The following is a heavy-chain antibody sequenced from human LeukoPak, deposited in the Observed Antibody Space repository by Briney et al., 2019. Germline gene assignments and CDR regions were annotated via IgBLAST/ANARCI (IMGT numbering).Heavy chain of an antibody. CDR2: IRSKAYGGTT. D-gene: IGHD1-26*01. CDR1: GFTFGDYA. J-gene: IGHJ4*02. CDR3: TRGGIVGATTDFDY. Sequence: GGSLRLPCTVSGFTFGDYAMSWFRQAPGKGLKWVGFIRSKAYGGTTEYAASVKGRFTISRDDSKSIAYLQMNSLKTEDTAVYYCTRGGIVGATTDFDYWGQGTLVTVSS. V-gene: IGHV3-49*03.